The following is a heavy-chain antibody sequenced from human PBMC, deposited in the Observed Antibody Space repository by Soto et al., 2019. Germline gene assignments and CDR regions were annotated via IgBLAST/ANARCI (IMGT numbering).Heavy chain of an antibody. Sequence: QVQLQESGPGLVKPSQTLSLTCTVSGGSVSSVSYYWSWIRQPPGKGLEWIGCVYYNGRTTYNPSLMSRARISLDTSKNQFSLKLTSVTAVDTAVYYCARDPRMRATDYWGQGPLVTVSS. D-gene: IGHD1-26*01. J-gene: IGHJ4*02. CDR2: VYYNGRT. CDR1: GGSVSSVSYY. V-gene: IGHV4-61*01. CDR3: ARDPRMRATDY.